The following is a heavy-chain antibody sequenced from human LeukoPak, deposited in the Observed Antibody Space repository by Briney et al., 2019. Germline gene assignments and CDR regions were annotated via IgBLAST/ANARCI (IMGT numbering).Heavy chain of an antibody. Sequence: ASVKVSCKASGYTFTGYYMHWVRQAPGQGLEWMGIINPSGGSTSYAQKFQGRVTMTRDTSTSTVYMELSSLRSEDTAVYYCARGAGTTYYYYYYGMDVWGQGTTVTVSS. CDR3: ARGAGTTYYYYYYGMDV. D-gene: IGHD1-14*01. J-gene: IGHJ6*02. V-gene: IGHV1-46*01. CDR2: INPSGGST. CDR1: GYTFTGYY.